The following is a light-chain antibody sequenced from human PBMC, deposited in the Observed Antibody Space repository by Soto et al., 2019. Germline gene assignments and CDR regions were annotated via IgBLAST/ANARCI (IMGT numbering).Light chain of an antibody. CDR3: QHFNNYLRT. CDR1: QGISSA. V-gene: IGKV1D-13*01. Sequence: AIQLTQSPSSLSASVGDGVTITCRASQGISSALAWYQQKPGKAPKLLIYDASSLQSGVPSRFSGSGSGTDFTLTISSLQPEDFATYYCQHFNNYLRTFGQGTKVDIK. J-gene: IGKJ1*01. CDR2: DAS.